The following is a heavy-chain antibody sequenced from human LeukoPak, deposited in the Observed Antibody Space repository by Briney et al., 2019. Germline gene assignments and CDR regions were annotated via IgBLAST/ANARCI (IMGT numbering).Heavy chain of an antibody. CDR1: GGTFSSYA. J-gene: IGHJ4*02. D-gene: IGHD3-9*01. V-gene: IGHV1-69*05. CDR2: IIPIFGTA. CDR3: ARDRGYDILTGYYPGPFDY. Sequence: VALVKVSCKASGGTFSSYAISWVRQAPGQGLEWMGGIIPIFGTANYAQKFQGRVTITTDESTSTAYMELSSLRSEDTAVYYCARDRGYDILTGYYPGPFDYWGQGTLVTVSS.